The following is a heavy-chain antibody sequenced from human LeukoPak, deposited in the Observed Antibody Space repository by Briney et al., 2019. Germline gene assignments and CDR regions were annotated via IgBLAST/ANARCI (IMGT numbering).Heavy chain of an antibody. CDR1: GLTFSSYA. D-gene: IGHD3-22*01. Sequence: PGGPLGFSCSASGLTFSSYAMLWVRQAPGKGLENVSTISSNGGSTYYADSVKGRFTISRDNSKNTLYLQMSSLRAEDTAVYYCVKGGIVVLISAFDIWGQGTMVTVSS. V-gene: IGHV3-64D*06. CDR2: ISSNGGST. CDR3: VKGGIVVLISAFDI. J-gene: IGHJ3*02.